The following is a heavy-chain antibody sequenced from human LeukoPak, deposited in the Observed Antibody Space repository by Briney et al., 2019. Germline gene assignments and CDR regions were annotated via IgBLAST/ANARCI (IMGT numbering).Heavy chain of an antibody. D-gene: IGHD1-26*01. J-gene: IGHJ4*02. CDR2: ISGSGGST. Sequence: QSGGSLRLSCAASGFTFSSYAMSWVRQAPGKGLEWVSAISGSGGSTYYADSVKGRFTISRDNSKNTLYLQMNSLRAEDTAVYYCAKDLRSSADSKMGAADYWGQGTLVTVSS. CDR3: AKDLRSSADSKMGAADY. V-gene: IGHV3-23*01. CDR1: GFTFSSYA.